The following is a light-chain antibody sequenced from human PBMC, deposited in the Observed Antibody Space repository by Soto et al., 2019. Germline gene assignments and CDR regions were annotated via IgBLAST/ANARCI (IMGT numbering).Light chain of an antibody. CDR1: YSDVGASNY. V-gene: IGLV2-8*01. Sequence: QSALTQPPSASGSPGQSVTISCIGTYSDVGASNYVSWYQQHPGKAPKLVIYEVIQRPSGVPDRFSGSRSENTASLTVSRLQAEDEADYYCSSNVVGTNLKIFGGGTKLTVL. CDR3: SSNVVGTNLKI. J-gene: IGLJ2*01. CDR2: EVI.